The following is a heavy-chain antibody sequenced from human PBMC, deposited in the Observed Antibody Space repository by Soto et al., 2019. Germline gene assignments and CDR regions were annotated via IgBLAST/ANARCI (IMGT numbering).Heavy chain of an antibody. Sequence: ASVKGSCKASGYTFTSYYMHCVRQAPGQGLERMGIINPSGGSTSYAQKFQGRVTMTRDTSTSTVYMELSSLRSEDTAVYYCARGKLMLYATEYYYYYYGMDVWGQGSTVTVSS. CDR3: ARGKLMLYATEYYYYYYGMDV. J-gene: IGHJ6*02. CDR1: GYTFTSYY. V-gene: IGHV1-46*01. CDR2: INPSGGST. D-gene: IGHD2-8*01.